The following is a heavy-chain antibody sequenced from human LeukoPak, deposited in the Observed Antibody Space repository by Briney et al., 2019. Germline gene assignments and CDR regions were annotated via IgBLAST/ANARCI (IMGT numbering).Heavy chain of an antibody. D-gene: IGHD2-21*02. CDR2: INPNSGGT. V-gene: IGHV1-2*02. CDR1: GYTFTGNY. CDR3: ARSVHIVVVTAIGY. Sequence: GASVKVSCKASGYTFTGNYMHWVRQAPGQGLEWMGWINPNSGGTNYAQKFQGRVTMTRDTSISTAYMELSRLRSDDTAVYYCARSVHIVVVTAIGYWGQGTLVTVSS. J-gene: IGHJ4*02.